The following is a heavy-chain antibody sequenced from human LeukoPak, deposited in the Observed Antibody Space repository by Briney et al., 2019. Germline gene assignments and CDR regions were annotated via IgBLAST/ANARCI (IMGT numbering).Heavy chain of an antibody. CDR2: IRSSGNHT. Sequence: GGSLRLSCAASGFIFNSYNMNWVRQAPGKGLEWVSTIRSSGNHTYYTDSVKGRFTISRDNSKNTLFLQMNSLRAEDTAVYYCAKDRNRYSGSWYYFDHWRQGTLVTDSS. CDR3: AKDRNRYSGSWYYFDH. D-gene: IGHD6-13*01. CDR1: GFIFNSYN. V-gene: IGHV3-23*01. J-gene: IGHJ4*02.